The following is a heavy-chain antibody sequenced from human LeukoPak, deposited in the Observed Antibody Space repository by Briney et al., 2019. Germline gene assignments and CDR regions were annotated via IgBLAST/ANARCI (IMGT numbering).Heavy chain of an antibody. D-gene: IGHD3-22*01. V-gene: IGHV3-33*01. CDR1: GFTFSSYG. J-gene: IGHJ4*02. Sequence: GWSLRLSCASSGFTFSSYGMHWLRQAPGKGLEWVAVIWYDGSNKYYADSVKCRFNISRDNSKNTLYLQMNSLRAEDTAVYYCARDGYYYDSSGPFDYWGQGTLVTVSS. CDR2: IWYDGSNK. CDR3: ARDGYYYDSSGPFDY.